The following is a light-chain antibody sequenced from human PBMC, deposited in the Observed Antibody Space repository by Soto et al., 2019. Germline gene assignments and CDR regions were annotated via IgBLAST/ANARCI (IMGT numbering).Light chain of an antibody. CDR1: SSDVGGYNY. J-gene: IGLJ1*01. CDR3: SSYAGSYYV. CDR2: EVS. V-gene: IGLV2-8*01. Sequence: QAVVTQPASVSGSPEQSITISCTGTSSDVGGYNYVSWYQQHPGKAPKLMIYEVSKRPSGVPDRFSGSKSGNTASLTVSGLQAEDEADYYCSSYAGSYYVFGTGTKLTVL.